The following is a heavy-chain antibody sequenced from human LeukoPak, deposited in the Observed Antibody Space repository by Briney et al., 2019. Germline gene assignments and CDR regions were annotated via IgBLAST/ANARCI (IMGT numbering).Heavy chain of an antibody. Sequence: SETLSLTCTVSGGSISSGSYYWSWIRQPAGKGLEWIGRIYTSGSTNYSPSLKSRVTISVDTSKNQFSLKLSSVTAADTAVYYCARDYYYGSGSSDRAFDIWGQGKMVTVSS. CDR2: IYTSGST. D-gene: IGHD3-10*01. J-gene: IGHJ3*02. CDR1: GGSISSGSYY. V-gene: IGHV4-61*02. CDR3: ARDYYYGSGSSDRAFDI.